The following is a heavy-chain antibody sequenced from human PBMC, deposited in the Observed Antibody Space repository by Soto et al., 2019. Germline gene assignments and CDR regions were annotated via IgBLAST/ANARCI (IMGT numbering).Heavy chain of an antibody. CDR3: AMVDVYVTPSPQDV. D-gene: IGHD3-16*01. Sequence: QVQLVQSGAEVKNPGASVKVSCKASGYSFTRYGSGWARQAPGQGLEWMGWINAYNGNTNYAQNLQGRLTLTTDTSTTTAYMELWSLRSNHTAIYYCAMVDVYVTPSPQDVWGQGTTVTVSS. CDR2: INAYNGNT. J-gene: IGHJ6*02. V-gene: IGHV1-18*01. CDR1: GYSFTRYG.